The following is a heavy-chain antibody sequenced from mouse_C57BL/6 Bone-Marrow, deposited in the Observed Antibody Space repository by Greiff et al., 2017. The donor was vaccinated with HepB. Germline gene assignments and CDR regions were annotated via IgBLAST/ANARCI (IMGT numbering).Heavy chain of an antibody. CDR3: ARDADGYYGFAY. Sequence: EVKLMESGGGLVQSGRSLRLSCATSGFTFSDFYMEWVRQAPGKGLEWIAASRNKANDYTTEYSAPVKGRFIVSRDTSQSILYLQMNALRAEDTALYYCARDADGYYGFAYWGQGTLVTVSA. CDR1: GFTFSDFY. V-gene: IGHV7-1*01. CDR2: SRNKANDYTT. D-gene: IGHD2-3*01. J-gene: IGHJ3*01.